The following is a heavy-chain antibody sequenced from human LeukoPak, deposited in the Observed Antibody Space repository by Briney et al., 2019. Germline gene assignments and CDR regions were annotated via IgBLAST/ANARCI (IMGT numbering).Heavy chain of an antibody. CDR3: ACSYSSGWSYYFDY. CDR2: ISSSSSTI. V-gene: IGHV3-48*04. Sequence: PGGSLRLSCAASGFTFSSYSMNWVRQAPGKGLEWVSYISSSSSTIYYADSVKGRFTISRDNAKNSLYLQMNSLRAEDTAVYYCACSYSSGWSYYFDYWGQGTLVTVSS. J-gene: IGHJ4*02. CDR1: GFTFSSYS. D-gene: IGHD6-19*01.